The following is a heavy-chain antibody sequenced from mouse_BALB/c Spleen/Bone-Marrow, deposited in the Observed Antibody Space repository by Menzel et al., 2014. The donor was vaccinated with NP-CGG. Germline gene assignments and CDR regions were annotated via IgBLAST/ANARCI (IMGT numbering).Heavy chain of an antibody. CDR1: GYAFTNYL. Sequence: VQLQQSGPELVRPGTSVKVSCKASGYAFTNYLMEWIKQRPGQGLEWIGVINPGSGGTNYNEKFKGKATLTADKSSSPAYLQLSSLASDASAAYFCARRIYYAMGYWGQGTTLTVSS. J-gene: IGHJ2*01. CDR2: INPGSGGT. V-gene: IGHV1-54*01. CDR3: ARRIYYAMGY. D-gene: IGHD2-1*01.